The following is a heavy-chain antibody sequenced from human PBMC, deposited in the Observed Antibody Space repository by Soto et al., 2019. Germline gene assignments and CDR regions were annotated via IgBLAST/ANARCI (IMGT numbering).Heavy chain of an antibody. Sequence: GGSLRLSCAASGFTFSSYSMNWVRQAPGKGLEWVSSISSSSSYIYYADSVKGRFTISRDNAKNSLYLQMNSLRAEDTAVYYCARRAYGYGDQAIDYWGQGTPVTVSS. V-gene: IGHV3-21*01. CDR2: ISSSSSYI. J-gene: IGHJ4*02. CDR3: ARRAYGYGDQAIDY. CDR1: GFTFSSYS. D-gene: IGHD4-17*01.